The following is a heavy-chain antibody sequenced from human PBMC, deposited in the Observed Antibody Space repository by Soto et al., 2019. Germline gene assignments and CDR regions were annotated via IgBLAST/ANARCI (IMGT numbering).Heavy chain of an antibody. D-gene: IGHD5-18*01. CDR1: GFTFSSYG. CDR3: AKEGDTAMVKQRYGPSDY. CDR2: ISYDGSNK. V-gene: IGHV3-30*18. J-gene: IGHJ4*02. Sequence: GGSLRLSCAASGFTFSSYGMHWVRQAPGKGLEWVAVISYDGSNKYYADSVKGRFTISRDNSKNTLYLQMNSLRAEDTAVYYCAKEGDTAMVKQRYGPSDYWGQGTLVTVSS.